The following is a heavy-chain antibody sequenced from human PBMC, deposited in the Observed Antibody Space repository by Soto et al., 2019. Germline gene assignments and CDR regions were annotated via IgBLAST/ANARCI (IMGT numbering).Heavy chain of an antibody. CDR2: IIPILGIA. CDR1: GGTFSSYT. CDR3: AIHSDYGSGSYYQEVY. Sequence: ASVKVSCKASGGTFSSYTISWVRQAPGQGLEWMGRIIPILGIANYAQKFQGRVTITADKSTSTAYMELSSLRSEDTAVYYCAIHSDYGSGSYYQEVYWGQGTLVTVSS. J-gene: IGHJ4*02. D-gene: IGHD3-10*01. V-gene: IGHV1-69*02.